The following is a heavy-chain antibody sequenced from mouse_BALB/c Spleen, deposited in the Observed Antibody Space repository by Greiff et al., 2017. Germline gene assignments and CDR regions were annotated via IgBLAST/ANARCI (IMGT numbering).Heavy chain of an antibody. J-gene: IGHJ2*01. V-gene: IGHV1-87*01. CDR1: GYTFTSYW. CDR3: ARFGDLFDY. CDR2: IYPGDGDT. D-gene: IGHD3-1*01. Sequence: QVQLQQSGAEPARPGASVKLSCKASGYTFTSYWMQWVKQRPGQGLEWIGAIYPGDGDTRYTQKFKGKATLTADKSSSTAYMQLSSLASEDSAVYYCARFGDLFDYWGQGTTLTVSS.